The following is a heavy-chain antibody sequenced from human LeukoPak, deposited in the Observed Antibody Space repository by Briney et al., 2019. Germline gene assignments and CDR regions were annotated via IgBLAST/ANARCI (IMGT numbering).Heavy chain of an antibody. V-gene: IGHV3-21*01. CDR3: ARDRSYGNDAFDI. Sequence: GGSLRLSCAASGFIFSSYSMIWVRQAPGKGLEWVSSISSSSSYIYYADSVKGRFTISRDNAKNSLYLQMNSLRAEDTAVYYCARDRSYGNDAFDIWGQGTMVTVSS. D-gene: IGHD5-18*01. CDR1: GFIFSSYS. CDR2: ISSSSSYI. J-gene: IGHJ3*02.